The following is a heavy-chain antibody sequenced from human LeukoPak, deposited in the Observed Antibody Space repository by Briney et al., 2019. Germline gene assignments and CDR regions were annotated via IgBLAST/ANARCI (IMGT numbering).Heavy chain of an antibody. CDR2: INHSGST. D-gene: IGHD3-3*01. Sequence: SETLSLTCAVYGGSFSGYYWSWIRQPPGKGLEWIGEINHSGSTNYNPSLKSRVTISVDTSKNQFSLKLSSVTAADTAVFYCARAGSGYSFDYWGQGTLVTVSS. CDR1: GGSFSGYY. CDR3: ARAGSGYSFDY. J-gene: IGHJ4*01. V-gene: IGHV4-34*01.